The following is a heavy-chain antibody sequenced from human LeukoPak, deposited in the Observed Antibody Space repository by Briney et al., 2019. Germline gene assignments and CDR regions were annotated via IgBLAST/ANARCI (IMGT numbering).Heavy chain of an antibody. CDR1: GFTFSSYR. V-gene: IGHV3-48*02. CDR3: ARDGEGISRSWYY. J-gene: IGHJ4*02. D-gene: IGHD6-13*01. Sequence: GGSLRLSCAASGFTFSSYRMNWVRQAPGKGLEWVSYISSSSSIIYYADSVKGRFTISRDNAKNTLYLQMNSLRDEDTAVYYCARDGEGISRSWYYWGQGTLVTVSS. CDR2: ISSSSSII.